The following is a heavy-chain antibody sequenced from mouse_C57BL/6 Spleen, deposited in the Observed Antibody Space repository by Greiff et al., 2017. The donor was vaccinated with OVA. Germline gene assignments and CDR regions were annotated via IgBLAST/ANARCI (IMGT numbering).Heavy chain of an antibody. CDR2: ISYDGSN. Sequence: DVQLQESGPGLVKPSQSLSLTCSVTSYSITSGYYWNWIRQFPGNKLEWMGYISYDGSNNYNPSLKNRISITRDTSKNQFFLKLNSVTTEDTATYYCATVDYWGQGTTLTVSS. CDR3: ATVDY. V-gene: IGHV3-6*01. J-gene: IGHJ2*01. CDR1: SYSITSGYY.